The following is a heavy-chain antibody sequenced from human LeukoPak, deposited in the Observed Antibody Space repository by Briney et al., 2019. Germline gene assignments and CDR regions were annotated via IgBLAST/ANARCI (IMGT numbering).Heavy chain of an antibody. D-gene: IGHD4-23*01. CDR2: IYYSGST. V-gene: IGHV4-30-4*08. CDR1: GGSISSGDYY. CDR3: AREGYYGGNYGY. J-gene: IGHJ4*02. Sequence: PSQTLSLTCTVSGGSISSGDYYWSWIRQPPGKGLEWIGYIYYSGSTYYNPSLKSRVTISVDTSKNQFSPKLSSVTAADTAVYYCAREGYYGGNYGYWGQGTLVTVS.